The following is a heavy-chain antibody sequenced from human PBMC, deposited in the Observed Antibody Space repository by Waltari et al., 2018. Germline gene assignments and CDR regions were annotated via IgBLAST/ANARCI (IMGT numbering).Heavy chain of an antibody. Sequence: QVQLVESGGGVVQPGRSLRLSCAASGFHFNTYGMHWVRQAPGKGLEWVAIIWSDGNTKYYADSVRGRFTISRDNSKNTLFLQMNSLRAEDTAVYYCARDLVLAAGTRDYWGQGTLVVVSS. V-gene: IGHV3-33*01. D-gene: IGHD6-13*01. J-gene: IGHJ4*02. CDR1: GFHFNTYG. CDR2: IWSDGNTK. CDR3: ARDLVLAAGTRDY.